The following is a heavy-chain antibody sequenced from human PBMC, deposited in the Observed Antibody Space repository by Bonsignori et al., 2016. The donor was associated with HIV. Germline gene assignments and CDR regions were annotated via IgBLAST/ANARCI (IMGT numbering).Heavy chain of an antibody. CDR2: INPNTGAT. V-gene: IGHV1-2*02. Sequence: WVRQAPGQSLEYMGYINPNTGATNYPQKFQGRVTMTRDTSISTAYTELNSLRSDDTAVYYCATDVVVAAQYWGQGTLVTVSS. CDR3: ATDVVVAAQY. D-gene: IGHD2-21*01. J-gene: IGHJ4*02.